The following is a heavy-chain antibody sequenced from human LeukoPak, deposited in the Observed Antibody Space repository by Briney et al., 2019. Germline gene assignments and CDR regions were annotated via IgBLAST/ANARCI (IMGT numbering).Heavy chain of an antibody. D-gene: IGHD2-2*01. CDR1: GFTFNNYA. Sequence: PGGSLRLSCAASGFTFNNYAMSWVRQPPGKGLAWVSAISGSGGSTYYADAVRGRFIITRDNSKNTLYLQMNSLRAEDTAVYYCAKDASTGTFYFDYWGQGTLVTVSS. V-gene: IGHV3-23*01. CDR2: ISGSGGST. J-gene: IGHJ4*02. CDR3: AKDASTGTFYFDY.